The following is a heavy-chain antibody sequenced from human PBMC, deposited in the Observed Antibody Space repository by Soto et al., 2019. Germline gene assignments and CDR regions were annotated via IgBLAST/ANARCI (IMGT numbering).Heavy chain of an antibody. V-gene: IGHV4-59*01. CDR3: ARVSRVDTAMVAYFDY. J-gene: IGHJ4*02. Sequence: NPSETLSLTCTVSGGSISSYYWSWIRQPPGKGLEWIGYIYYSGSTNYNPSLKSRVTISVDTSKNQFSLKLSSVTAADTAVYYCARVSRVDTAMVAYFDYWGQGTLVTVS. CDR1: GGSISSYY. CDR2: IYYSGST. D-gene: IGHD5-18*01.